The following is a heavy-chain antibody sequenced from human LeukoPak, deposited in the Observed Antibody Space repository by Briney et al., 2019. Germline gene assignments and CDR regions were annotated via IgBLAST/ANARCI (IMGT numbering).Heavy chain of an antibody. CDR1: GGSISSYY. CDR2: IYYSGST. J-gene: IGHJ4*02. D-gene: IGHD7-27*01. Sequence: SETLSLTCTVSGGSISSYYWSWIRQPPGKGLEWIGYIYYSGSTNYNPSLKSRVTISVDTSKNHFSLKLSSVTAADTAVYYCARAPRSWGFDYWGQGTLVTVSS. CDR3: ARAPRSWGFDY. V-gene: IGHV4-59*01.